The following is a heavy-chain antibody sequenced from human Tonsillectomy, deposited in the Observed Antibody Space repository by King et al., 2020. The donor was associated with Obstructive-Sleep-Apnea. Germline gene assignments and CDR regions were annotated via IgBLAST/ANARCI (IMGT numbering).Heavy chain of an antibody. Sequence: QLQESGPGLVKPSETLSLTCTVSGYSISSGYLWGWIRQPPGKGLEWIGSIYHSGSTYYNPSLKIRVTISVDTSKNQVSLKLSFVTAADTAVYYCARVFNYGGIQGAFHIWGQGTMVTVSS. J-gene: IGHJ3*02. D-gene: IGHD4-23*01. V-gene: IGHV4-38-2*02. CDR3: ARVFNYGGIQGAFHI. CDR2: IYHSGST. CDR1: GYSISSGYL.